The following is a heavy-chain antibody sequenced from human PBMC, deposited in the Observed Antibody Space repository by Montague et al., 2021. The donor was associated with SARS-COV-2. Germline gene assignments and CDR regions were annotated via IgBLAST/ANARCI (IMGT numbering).Heavy chain of an antibody. V-gene: IGHV4-34*01. CDR2: INHSGTT. J-gene: IGHJ4*02. Sequence: SETLSLTCAVYGGSFSGYYWNWIRQPPGKGLEWIGEINHSGTTTYTPSLKSRVTISVETSKNQFSLKLSSVTAADTAVYYCVVVPLGPRGRGFDYWGQGTLVTVSS. CDR1: GGSFSGYY. CDR3: VVVPLGPRGRGFDY. D-gene: IGHD2-15*01.